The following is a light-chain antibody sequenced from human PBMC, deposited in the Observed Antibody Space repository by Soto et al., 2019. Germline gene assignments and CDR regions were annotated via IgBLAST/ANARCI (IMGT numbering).Light chain of an antibody. Sequence: QSVLIQPPSASGSPGQSVTVPCTGTYSDIDAYNYVSWYQQRPGEAPKLIISDVSKRPSGVPDRIFASKSGYTVSLTVSGLQADDEANYFCNSFKGTNSFFFGTGTKV. CDR2: DVS. J-gene: IGLJ1*01. V-gene: IGLV2-8*01. CDR3: NSFKGTNSFF. CDR1: YSDIDAYNY.